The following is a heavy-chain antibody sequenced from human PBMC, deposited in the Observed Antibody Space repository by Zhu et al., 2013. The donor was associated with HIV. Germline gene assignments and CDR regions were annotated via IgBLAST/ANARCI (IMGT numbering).Heavy chain of an antibody. CDR1: GYTFIGYY. J-gene: IGHJ4*02. D-gene: IGHD5-12*01. Sequence: QVQLVQSGAEVKKPGASVKVSCKASGYTFIGYYIHWVRQAPGQGLEWMGWINPNSGGTNYAQKFQGRVTMTRDTSISTAYMELSRLRSDDTAVYYCARDRGGYDPFYFDYWGQGTLVTVSS. V-gene: IGHV1-2*02. CDR3: ARDRGGYDPFYFDY. CDR2: INPNSGGT.